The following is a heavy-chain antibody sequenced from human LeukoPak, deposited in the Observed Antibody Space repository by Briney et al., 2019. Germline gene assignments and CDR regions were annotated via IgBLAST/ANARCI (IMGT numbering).Heavy chain of an antibody. CDR1: GGSFSGYY. D-gene: IGHD2-15*01. CDR3: ARGPGIVVVVAGYYGMDV. V-gene: IGHV4-34*01. CDR2: INHSGST. Sequence: PSETLSLTCAVYGGSFSGYYWSWIRQPPGKGLEWIGEINHSGSTDYSPSLKSRVTISVDTSKNQFSLKLSSVTAAGTAVYYCARGPGIVVVVAGYYGMDVWGQGTTVTVSS. J-gene: IGHJ6*02.